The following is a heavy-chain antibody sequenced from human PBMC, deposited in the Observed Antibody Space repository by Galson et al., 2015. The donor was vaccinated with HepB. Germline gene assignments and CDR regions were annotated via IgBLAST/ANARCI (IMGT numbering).Heavy chain of an antibody. Sequence: SETLSLTCAVYGGSFSGYYWSWIRQPPGKGLEWIGEINHSGSTNYNPSLKSRVTISVDTSKNQFSLKLSSVTAADTAVYYCARARGYCTNGVCYKGGPKAYYFDYWGQGTLVTVSS. V-gene: IGHV4-34*01. CDR2: INHSGST. J-gene: IGHJ4*02. CDR1: GGSFSGYY. CDR3: ARARGYCTNGVCYKGGPKAYYFDY. D-gene: IGHD2-8*01.